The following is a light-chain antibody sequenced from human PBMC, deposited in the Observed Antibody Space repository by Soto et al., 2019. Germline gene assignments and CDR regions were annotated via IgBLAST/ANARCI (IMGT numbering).Light chain of an antibody. Sequence: EIVLTQSPGTLSLSPGERATLSCRASQSVSSSYLAWYQQKPGQAPRLLIYGASSRATGIPDRFSGSGSGTDFTLTISRPEPEDFAVYYCQQYGISTTFGQPTRQEIK. V-gene: IGKV3-20*01. CDR1: QSVSSSY. CDR3: QQYGISTT. CDR2: GAS. J-gene: IGKJ5*01.